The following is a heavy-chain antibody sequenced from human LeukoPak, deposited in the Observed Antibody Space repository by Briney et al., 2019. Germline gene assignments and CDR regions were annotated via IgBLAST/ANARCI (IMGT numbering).Heavy chain of an antibody. CDR3: ATDLSSSSHY. D-gene: IGHD6-6*01. V-gene: IGHV1-46*01. CDR1: GYTFTSYY. J-gene: IGHJ4*02. Sequence: ASVKVSCKASGYTFTSYYMHWVRQAPGQGLEWMGIINPSGGSTSYAQKFQGRVTMTEDTSTDTAYMELSSLRSEDTAVYYCATDLSSSSHYWGQGTLVTVSS. CDR2: INPSGGST.